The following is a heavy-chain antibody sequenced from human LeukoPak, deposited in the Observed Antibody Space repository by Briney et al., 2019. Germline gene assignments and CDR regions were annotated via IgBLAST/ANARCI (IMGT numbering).Heavy chain of an antibody. CDR2: IIPIFGTA. J-gene: IGHJ6*03. D-gene: IGHD2-8*01. CDR3: ARGLMVSVMVYGDHYYMDV. Sequence: ASVKVSCKASGGTFSSYAISWVRQAPGQGLEWMGGIIPIFGTANYAQKFQGRVTITTDESTSTAYMELSSLRSEDTAVYYCARGLMVSVMVYGDHYYMDVWGKGTTVTVSS. V-gene: IGHV1-69*05. CDR1: GGTFSSYA.